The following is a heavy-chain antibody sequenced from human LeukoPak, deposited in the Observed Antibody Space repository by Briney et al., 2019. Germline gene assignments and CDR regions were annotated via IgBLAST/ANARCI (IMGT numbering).Heavy chain of an antibody. Sequence: GGSLRLSCAASGFTFSSYAMHWVRQAPGKGLEWVAVISYDGSNKYYADSVKGRFTISRDNSKNTLYLQMNSLRAEDTAVYYCASPGGSGSQFDYWDQGTLVTVSS. J-gene: IGHJ4*02. D-gene: IGHD3-10*01. CDR3: ASPGGSGSQFDY. CDR2: ISYDGSNK. CDR1: GFTFSSYA. V-gene: IGHV3-30-3*01.